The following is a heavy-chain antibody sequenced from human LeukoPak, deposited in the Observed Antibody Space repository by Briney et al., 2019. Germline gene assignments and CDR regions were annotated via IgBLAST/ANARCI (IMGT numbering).Heavy chain of an antibody. CDR1: GFTFSSYW. Sequence: GGSLRLSCAASGFTFSSYWMSWVRQAPGKGLEWVANIKQDGSEKYYVDSVKGRFTISRDNAKNSLYLQMNSLRADDTAVYYCARVEWLDRGYYMDVWGKGTTVTISS. V-gene: IGHV3-7*04. J-gene: IGHJ6*03. CDR2: IKQDGSEK. D-gene: IGHD6-19*01. CDR3: ARVEWLDRGYYMDV.